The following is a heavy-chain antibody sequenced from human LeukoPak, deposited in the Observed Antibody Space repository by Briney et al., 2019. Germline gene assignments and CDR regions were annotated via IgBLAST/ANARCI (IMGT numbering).Heavy chain of an antibody. CDR3: ARGNSLWFGETHNWFDP. Sequence: SETLSLTCTVSGGSISSYYWSWIRQPPGKGLEWIGYTYYSGSTNYNPSLKSRVTISVDTSKNQFSLKLSSVTAADTAVYYCARGNSLWFGETHNWFDPWGQGTLVTVSS. J-gene: IGHJ5*02. CDR1: GGSISSYY. V-gene: IGHV4-59*01. CDR2: TYYSGST. D-gene: IGHD3-10*01.